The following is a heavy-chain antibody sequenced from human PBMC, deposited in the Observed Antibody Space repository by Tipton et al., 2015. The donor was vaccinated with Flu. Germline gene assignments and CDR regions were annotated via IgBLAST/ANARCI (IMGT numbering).Heavy chain of an antibody. CDR2: IGYNGNT. J-gene: IGHJ5*01. CDR3: ARHLTYSFDS. CDR1: GDSMESFY. D-gene: IGHD2-15*01. Sequence: GLVKPSETLSLRCTVSGDSMESFYWSWIRQPPGKGLEWIGYIGYNGNTNYSPSLKSRVTMSVDLSKNQFSLRLSSVAATDTAVYYCARHLTYSFDSWGQGTPVTVSS. V-gene: IGHV4-59*08.